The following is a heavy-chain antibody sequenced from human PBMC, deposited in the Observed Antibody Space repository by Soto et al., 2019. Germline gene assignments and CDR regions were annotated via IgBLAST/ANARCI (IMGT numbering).Heavy chain of an antibody. Sequence: ASVKVSCKASGYTFTTYVMHWVRQAPGQRLEWMGWINAGNGNTKYSQKFQGRVTITRDTSASTAYMELSSLRSEDTAVYYCARDRKNDAFDIWGQGTMVTVSS. J-gene: IGHJ3*02. CDR2: INAGNGNT. CDR1: GYTFTTYV. CDR3: ARDRKNDAFDI. V-gene: IGHV1-3*01.